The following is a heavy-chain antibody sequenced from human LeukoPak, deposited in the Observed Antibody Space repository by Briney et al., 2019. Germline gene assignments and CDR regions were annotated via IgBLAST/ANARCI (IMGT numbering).Heavy chain of an antibody. J-gene: IGHJ3*02. CDR3: ARDNDYGDYSDAFDI. CDR1: GFTFSSYA. D-gene: IGHD4-17*01. CDR2: ISYDGSNK. Sequence: PGRSLRLSCAASGFTFSSYAMHWVRQAPGKGLEWVAVISYDGSNKYYADSVKGRFTISRDNSKNTLYLQMNSLRAEDTAVYYCARDNDYGDYSDAFDIWGQGTMVTVSS. V-gene: IGHV3-30-3*01.